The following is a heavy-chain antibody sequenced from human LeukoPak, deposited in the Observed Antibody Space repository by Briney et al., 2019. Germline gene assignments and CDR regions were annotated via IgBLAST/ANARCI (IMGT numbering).Heavy chain of an antibody. J-gene: IGHJ4*02. CDR3: ARLDSSGFDY. V-gene: IGHV3-48*03. D-gene: IGHD3-22*01. CDR2: ISSSGRSI. CDR1: GFTFSSYE. Sequence: GGSLRLSCAVSGFTFSSYEMNWVRQAPGKGLEWVSYISSSGRSIYYADSVKGRFTISRDNAKNSLYLQMNSLRAEDTAAYYCARLDSSGFDYWGQGTLVTVSS.